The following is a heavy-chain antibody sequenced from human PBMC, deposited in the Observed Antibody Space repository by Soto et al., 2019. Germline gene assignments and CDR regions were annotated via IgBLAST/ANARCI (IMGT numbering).Heavy chain of an antibody. CDR3: ARAPCTTYYYSGMNG. J-gene: IGHJ6*02. CDR2: IYYSGST. D-gene: IGHD2-8*01. CDR1: GGSISSYY. V-gene: IGHV4-59*01. Sequence: SETLSLTCTASGGSISSYYWSWIRQPPGKGLEWIGYIYYSGSTNYNPSLKSRVTISVDTSKNQFSLKQSSVTAADTAVSYCARAPCTTYYYSGMNGCGQGTRVTV.